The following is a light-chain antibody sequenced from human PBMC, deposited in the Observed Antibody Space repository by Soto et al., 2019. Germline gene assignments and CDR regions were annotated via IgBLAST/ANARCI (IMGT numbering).Light chain of an antibody. CDR1: RDISVY. J-gene: IGKJ2*01. CDR3: QQYDNLPPYT. V-gene: IGKV1-33*01. Sequence: DIQVTQSPSSLAVSVGDRVTITCQASRDISVYLNWYQQKPGKPPKLLVFDASNLQTGVPSTFSGSGSGTHFTFTITNLQPEDVATYYCQQYDNLPPYTFGQGTKLEI. CDR2: DAS.